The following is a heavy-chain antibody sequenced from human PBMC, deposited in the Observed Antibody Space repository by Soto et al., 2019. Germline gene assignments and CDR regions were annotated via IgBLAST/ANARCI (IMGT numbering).Heavy chain of an antibody. Sequence: QEQLVQSGAEVKKSGSSVKVSCKDTGGLFSSYAVSWVRQAPGQGLEWMGGIIPVFDTVYYAQKFQGRVTINADESTNTAYMELRSLRSEDTAMYYCARGGSGYVWFNEFWGQGTLVTVSS. CDR1: GGLFSSYA. D-gene: IGHD3-22*01. V-gene: IGHV1-69*01. CDR2: IIPVFDTV. J-gene: IGHJ4*02. CDR3: ARGGSGYVWFNEF.